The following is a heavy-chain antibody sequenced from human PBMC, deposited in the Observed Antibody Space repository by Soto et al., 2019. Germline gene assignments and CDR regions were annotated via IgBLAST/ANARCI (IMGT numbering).Heavy chain of an antibody. CDR3: ARDETLLWFGGDAFDI. V-gene: IGHV3-7*01. CDR2: IKQDGSEK. D-gene: IGHD3-10*01. CDR1: GFTFSSYW. J-gene: IGHJ3*02. Sequence: GGSLRLSCAASGFTFSSYWMSWVRQAPGKGLEWVANIKQDGSEKYYVDSVKGRFTISRDNAKNSLYLQMNSLRAEDTAVYYCARDETLLWFGGDAFDIWGQGTMVTVSS.